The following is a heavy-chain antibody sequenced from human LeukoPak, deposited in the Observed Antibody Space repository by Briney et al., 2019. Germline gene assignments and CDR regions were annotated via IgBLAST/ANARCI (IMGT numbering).Heavy chain of an antibody. D-gene: IGHD1-1*01. Sequence: PSETLSLTCTVSGGSISSSSYYWGWIRQPPGKGLEWIGSIYYSGSTYYNPSLKSRVTISVDTSKNQFSLKLSSVTAADTAVYYCARHEPRTWKGYFDYWGQGTLVTVSS. V-gene: IGHV4-39*01. CDR3: ARHEPRTWKGYFDY. CDR1: GGSISSSSYY. CDR2: IYYSGST. J-gene: IGHJ4*02.